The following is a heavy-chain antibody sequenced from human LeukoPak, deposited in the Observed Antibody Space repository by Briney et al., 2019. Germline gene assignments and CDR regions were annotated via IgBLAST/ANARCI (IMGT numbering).Heavy chain of an antibody. J-gene: IGHJ4*02. CDR2: INHSGST. V-gene: IGHV4-34*01. Sequence: SETLSLTCAVYGGSFSGYYWSWIRQPPGKGLEWIGEINHSGSTNYNPSLKSRVTTSVDTSKNQFSLKLSSVTAADTAVYYCARGNSGYNLYWWGQGTLVTVSS. CDR3: ARGNSGYNLYW. D-gene: IGHD5-12*01. CDR1: GGSFSGYY.